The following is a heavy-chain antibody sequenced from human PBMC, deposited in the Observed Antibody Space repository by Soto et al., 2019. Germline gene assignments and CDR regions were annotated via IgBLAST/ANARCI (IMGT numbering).Heavy chain of an antibody. CDR1: GFAFSSFE. D-gene: IGHD2-2*01. Sequence: LRLSCAASGFAFSSFEMTWVRQAPGKGLEWVSYISSIGSTIYYADSVKGRFTISRDNAKNALYLQMNSLRAEDTAVYYCASQPAVWPFNWLDPWGQGTLVTVSS. V-gene: IGHV3-48*03. CDR2: ISSIGSTI. CDR3: ASQPAVWPFNWLDP. J-gene: IGHJ5*02.